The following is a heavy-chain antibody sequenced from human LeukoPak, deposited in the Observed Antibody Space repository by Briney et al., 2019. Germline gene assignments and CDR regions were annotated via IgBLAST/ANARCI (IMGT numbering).Heavy chain of an antibody. CDR2: MNPNSGNT. V-gene: IGHV1-8*01. CDR3: ARGKIACSSTSCYYYYGMDV. CDR1: GYTFTSYD. Sequence: ASVKVSCKASGYTFTSYDINWVRQATGQGLEWMGWMNPNSGNTGYAQKFQGRVTMTRNTSISTAYMELSSLRSEDTAVYYCARGKIACSSTSCYYYYGMDVWGQGTTVTVSS. D-gene: IGHD2-2*01. J-gene: IGHJ6*02.